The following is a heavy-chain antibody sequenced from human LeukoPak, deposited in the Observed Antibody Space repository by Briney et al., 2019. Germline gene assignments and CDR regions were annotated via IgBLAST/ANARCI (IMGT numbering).Heavy chain of an antibody. Sequence: ASVKVSCKASGYTFTSYGISWVRQAPGQGLERMGWISAYNGNTNYAQKLQGRVTMTTDTSTSTAYMELRSLRSDDTAVYYCAITPTYYYDSSGLRGDYWGQGTLVTVSS. CDR3: AITPTYYYDSSGLRGDY. V-gene: IGHV1-18*01. D-gene: IGHD3-22*01. CDR1: GYTFTSYG. CDR2: ISAYNGNT. J-gene: IGHJ4*02.